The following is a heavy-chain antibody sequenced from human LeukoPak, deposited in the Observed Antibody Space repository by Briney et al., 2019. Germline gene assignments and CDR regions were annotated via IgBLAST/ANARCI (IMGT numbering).Heavy chain of an antibody. CDR1: GGSISSSSYY. CDR2: IYYSGST. V-gene: IGHV4-39*01. Sequence: KPSETLSLTCTVSGGSISSSSYYWGWIRQPPGKGLEWIGSIYYSGSTYYNPSLKSRVTISVDTSKNQFSLKLSSVTAADTAVYYCARAEIAAAGTCWFDPWGQGTLVTVSS. CDR3: ARAEIAAAGTCWFDP. J-gene: IGHJ5*02. D-gene: IGHD6-13*01.